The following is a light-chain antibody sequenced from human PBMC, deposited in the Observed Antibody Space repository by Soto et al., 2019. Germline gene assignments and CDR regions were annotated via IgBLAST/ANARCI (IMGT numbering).Light chain of an antibody. CDR3: QQRSNWPPVT. Sequence: EIVLTQSPATLSLSPGERATLSCRASQSVSNYLAWYQQKPGQAPRLLIYDPSNRATGITARFSGSGSGTVFTLTISSLEPEDFAIYYCQQRSNWPPVTFGGGTKVESK. CDR2: DPS. V-gene: IGKV3-11*01. CDR1: QSVSNY. J-gene: IGKJ4*01.